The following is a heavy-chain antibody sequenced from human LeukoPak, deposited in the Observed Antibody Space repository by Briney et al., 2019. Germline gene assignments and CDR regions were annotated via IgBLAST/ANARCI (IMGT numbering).Heavy chain of an antibody. CDR1: GFTYSSCA. Sequence: GGSLRLSCAASGFTYSSCAMHWVRQAPGKGLEWVTTISYDGNNKYYADSVRGRFTISRDNSKNTLYLQMNSLRADDTAVYYCVRGVGLYDSIGYFDYWGPGTLLIVSS. D-gene: IGHD3-22*01. J-gene: IGHJ4*02. CDR3: VRGVGLYDSIGYFDY. V-gene: IGHV3-30*04. CDR2: ISYDGNNK.